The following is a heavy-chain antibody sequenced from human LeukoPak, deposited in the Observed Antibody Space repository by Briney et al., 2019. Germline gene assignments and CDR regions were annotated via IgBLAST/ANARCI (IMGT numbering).Heavy chain of an antibody. CDR1: GFTFSSYW. D-gene: IGHD3-3*01. CDR3: ARGITIFGVVTTTFDY. J-gene: IGHJ4*02. V-gene: IGHV3-74*01. Sequence: GGSLRLSCAASGFTFSSYWMHWVRQAPGKGLVWVSRINSDGSSTSYADSVKGRFTISRDNAKNTLYLQMNSLRAEDTAVYYCARGITIFGVVTTTFDYWGQGTLVTVSS. CDR2: INSDGSST.